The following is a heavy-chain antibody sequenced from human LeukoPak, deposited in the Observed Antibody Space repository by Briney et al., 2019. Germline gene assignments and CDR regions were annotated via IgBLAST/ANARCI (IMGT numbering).Heavy chain of an antibody. V-gene: IGHV3-7*01. CDR2: IKRDGAET. J-gene: IGHJ4*02. CDR3: TRGGRNTSYYWYY. CDR1: ELTLSNYC. Sequence: PGGSLRLPCAASELTLSNYCMTWVRQGPGKGLEWVATIKRDGAETYYVDSVRGRFTISRDNAENSVYLRMNSLRDEDTAVYYCTRGGRNTSYYWYYWGQGTLVTVSS. D-gene: IGHD1-26*01.